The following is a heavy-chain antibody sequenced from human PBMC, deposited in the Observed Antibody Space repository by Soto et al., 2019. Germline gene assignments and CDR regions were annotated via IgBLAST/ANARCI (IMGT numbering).Heavy chain of an antibody. J-gene: IGHJ6*02. CDR2: IYYSGST. V-gene: IGHV4-30-4*01. CDR3: ARGVVVTARTRYYYYGMDV. D-gene: IGHD2-21*02. CDR1: GGSISSGDYY. Sequence: PSETLSLTCTVSGGSISSGDYYWSWIRQPPGKGLEWIGYIYYSGSTYYNPSLKSRVTISVDTSKNQFSLKLSSVTAADTAVYYCARGVVVTARTRYYYYGMDVWGQGTTVTVSS.